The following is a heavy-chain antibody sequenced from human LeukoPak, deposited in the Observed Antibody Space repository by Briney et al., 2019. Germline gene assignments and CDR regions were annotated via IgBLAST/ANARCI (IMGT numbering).Heavy chain of an antibody. D-gene: IGHD3-3*01. J-gene: IGHJ6*02. CDR1: GFTFTSYA. Sequence: GGSLRLSRAASGFTFTSYAMSWVRQAPGKGLEWVSAISGSGGGTYYADSVKGGFTISRDNSKNTLYLQMNSLRAEDTAVYYCAKGDFYGDYPYGMDVWGQGTTVTVSS. CDR2: ISGSGGGT. V-gene: IGHV3-23*01. CDR3: AKGDFYGDYPYGMDV.